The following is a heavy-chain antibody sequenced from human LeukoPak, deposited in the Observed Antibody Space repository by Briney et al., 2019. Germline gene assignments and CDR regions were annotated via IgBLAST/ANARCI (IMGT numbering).Heavy chain of an antibody. CDR2: IYYSGST. V-gene: IGHV4-59*01. J-gene: IGHJ6*02. Sequence: SETLSLTCTVSGGSISSYYWSRIRQPPGKGLEWIGYIYYSGSTNYNPSLKSRVTISVDTSKNQFSLKLSSVTAADTAVYYCARALSSGWYFYYYGMDVWGQGTTVTVSS. D-gene: IGHD6-19*01. CDR3: ARALSSGWYFYYYGMDV. CDR1: GGSISSYY.